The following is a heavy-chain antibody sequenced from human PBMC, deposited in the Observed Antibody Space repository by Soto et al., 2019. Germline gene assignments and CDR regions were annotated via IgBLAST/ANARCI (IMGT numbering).Heavy chain of an antibody. CDR3: ARDHPRYYYGSGSQFDY. Sequence: ASGKVSCKASGYTFTSYCISWVRQAPGQGLEWMGWISAYNGNTNYAQKLQGRVTMTTDTSTSTAYMELRSLRSDDTAVYYCARDHPRYYYGSGSQFDYWGQGTLVTGS. CDR1: GYTFTSYC. J-gene: IGHJ4*02. D-gene: IGHD3-10*01. CDR2: ISAYNGNT. V-gene: IGHV1-18*04.